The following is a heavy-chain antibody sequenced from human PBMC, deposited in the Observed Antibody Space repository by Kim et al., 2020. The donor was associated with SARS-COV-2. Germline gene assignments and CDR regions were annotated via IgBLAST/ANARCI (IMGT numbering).Heavy chain of an antibody. CDR3: ASPRIQLWLLHGMDV. J-gene: IGHJ6*02. CDR2: ISYDGSNK. D-gene: IGHD5-18*01. V-gene: IGHV3-30*04. Sequence: GGSLRLSCAASGFTFSSYAMHWVRQAPGKGLELVAVISYDGSNKYYADSVKGRFTISRDNSKNTLYLQMNSLRAEDTAVYYCASPRIQLWLLHGMDVWGQGTTVTVSS. CDR1: GFTFSSYA.